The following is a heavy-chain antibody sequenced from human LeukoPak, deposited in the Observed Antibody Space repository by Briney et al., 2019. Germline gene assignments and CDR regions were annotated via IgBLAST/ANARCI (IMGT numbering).Heavy chain of an antibody. D-gene: IGHD1-1*01. Sequence: PGGSLRLSCAASGFIFSSYGMHWVRQAPGKGLEWVSFIRCDGNNIDYADSVKGRFTISRDNSKSMLYLQMHSLRTEDTSIYYCAKDRQHDMQIDSWGQGTQVIVSS. CDR2: IRCDGNNI. V-gene: IGHV3-30*02. CDR1: GFIFSSYG. J-gene: IGHJ4*02. CDR3: AKDRQHDMQIDS.